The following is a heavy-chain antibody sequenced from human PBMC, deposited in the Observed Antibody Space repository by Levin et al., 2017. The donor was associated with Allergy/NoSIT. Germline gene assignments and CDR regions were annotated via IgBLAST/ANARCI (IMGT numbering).Heavy chain of an antibody. Sequence: GGSLRLSCAASGFTFSTYVMSWVRQAPGKGLEWVSAISGGGSSTYYADSVKGRFTISRDNSKNTLYLQMNSLRAEDTAVYYCARPILTPYYNRFDYWGQGTLLTVSS. V-gene: IGHV3-23*01. CDR2: ISGGGSST. CDR3: ARPILTPYYNRFDY. CDR1: GFTFSTYV. J-gene: IGHJ4*02. D-gene: IGHD3-9*01.